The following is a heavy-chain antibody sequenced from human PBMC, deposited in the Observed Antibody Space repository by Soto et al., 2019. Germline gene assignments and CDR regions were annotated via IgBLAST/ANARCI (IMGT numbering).Heavy chain of an antibody. D-gene: IGHD2-2*01. CDR2: IYSGGST. CDR3: ARDGLRYCSSTSCPSGACFQH. V-gene: IGHV3-66*01. Sequence: EVQLVESGGGLVQPGGSLRLSCAASGFTVSSNYMSWVRQAPGKGLEWVSVIYSGGSTYYADSVKGRFTISRDNSKNTLYLQMNSLRAEDTAVYYCARDGLRYCSSTSCPSGACFQHWGQGTLVTGSS. CDR1: GFTVSSNY. J-gene: IGHJ1*01.